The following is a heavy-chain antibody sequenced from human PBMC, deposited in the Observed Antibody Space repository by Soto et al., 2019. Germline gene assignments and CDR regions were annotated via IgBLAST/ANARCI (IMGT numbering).Heavy chain of an antibody. CDR1: GFTFSSYS. V-gene: IGHV3-21*01. D-gene: IGHD3-10*01. CDR2: ISSSSSYI. J-gene: IGHJ3*02. CDR3: ARGPRSTMVRGVDDFDI. Sequence: PGGSLRLSCAASGFTFSSYSMDWVRQAPGKGLEWFSSISSSSSYIYYADSVKGRFTISRDNAKNSLYLQMNSLRAEDTAVYYCARGPRSTMVRGVDDFDIWGQGTMVTVSS.